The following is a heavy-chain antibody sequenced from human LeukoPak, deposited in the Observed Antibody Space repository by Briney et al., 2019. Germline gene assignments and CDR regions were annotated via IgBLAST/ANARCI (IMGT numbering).Heavy chain of an antibody. CDR3: AREGAYGDFEY. CDR2: ISAYNGNT. D-gene: IGHD4-17*01. V-gene: IGHV1-18*01. J-gene: IGHJ4*02. Sequence: GASVNVSCKASVYTFNRYGISWVRQAPGQGLEWMGWISAYNGNTNYAQKVQGRVTMTTNTSTSTAYMELRSLRSDDTAVYYCAREGAYGDFEYWGQGTLVTVSS. CDR1: VYTFNRYG.